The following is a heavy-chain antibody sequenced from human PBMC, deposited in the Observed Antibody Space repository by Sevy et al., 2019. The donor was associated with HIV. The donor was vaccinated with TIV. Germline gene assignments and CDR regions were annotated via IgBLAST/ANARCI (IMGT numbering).Heavy chain of an antibody. Sequence: GGSLRLSCAASGFTFSSYSMNWVRQAPGKGLEWVSSISSSSSYIYYADSVKGRFTISRDNAKNSLYLQMNSLRAEDTAVYCCARGLVRGDTKDGWGQGTLVTVSS. CDR2: ISSSSSYI. CDR1: GFTFSSYS. D-gene: IGHD3-10*01. CDR3: ARGLVRGDTKDG. V-gene: IGHV3-21*01. J-gene: IGHJ4*02.